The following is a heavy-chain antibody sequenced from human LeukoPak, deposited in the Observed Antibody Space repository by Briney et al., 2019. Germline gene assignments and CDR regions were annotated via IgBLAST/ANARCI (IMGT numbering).Heavy chain of an antibody. CDR2: ISVSGGST. CDR1: GFTFSNAW. D-gene: IGHD6-19*01. CDR3: AKRIAVVGPYFDY. Sequence: KPGGSLRLSCAASGFTFSNAWMSWVRQAPGKGLEWVSAISVSGGSTYYADSVKGRFTISRDNSKNTLYLQMDSLRAEDTAVYYCAKRIAVVGPYFDYWGQGTLVTVSS. J-gene: IGHJ4*02. V-gene: IGHV3-23*01.